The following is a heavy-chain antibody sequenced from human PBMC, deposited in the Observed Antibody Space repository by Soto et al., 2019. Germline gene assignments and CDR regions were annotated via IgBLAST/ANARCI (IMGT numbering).Heavy chain of an antibody. CDR1: GFTFTTYW. CDR3: GPLGNFGVVMGH. J-gene: IGHJ4*02. CDR2: INRDGIGT. Sequence: HPGGSLRLSCAASGFTFTTYWMHWVRQAPGKGLVWVSRINRDGIGTTYAESVKGRFTISRDNTKNTLYLQMNSLRVEDTAVYYCGPLGNFGVVMGHWGQVTLFTVSS. D-gene: IGHD3-3*01. V-gene: IGHV3-74*03.